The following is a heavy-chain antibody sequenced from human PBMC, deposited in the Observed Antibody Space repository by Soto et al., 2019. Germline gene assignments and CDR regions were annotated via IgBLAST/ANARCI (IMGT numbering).Heavy chain of an antibody. Sequence: QVPLVQSGPEVKKPGASVKVSCKASGYTFTSYGISWVRQAPGQGLEWMGWISTYNGNPNYVQKLQGRVTMTTDTSASTASIELRSLRSDDTGVFYCARAPIYSTSPKNAFDTWGQGTVVTVSS. J-gene: IGHJ3*02. V-gene: IGHV1-18*01. CDR1: GYTFTSYG. CDR3: ARAPIYSTSPKNAFDT. D-gene: IGHD6-6*01. CDR2: ISTYNGNP.